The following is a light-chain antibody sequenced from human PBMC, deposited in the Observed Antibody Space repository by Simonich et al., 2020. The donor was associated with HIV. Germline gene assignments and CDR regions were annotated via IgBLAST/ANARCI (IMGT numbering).Light chain of an antibody. CDR2: YAS. J-gene: IGKJ4*01. Sequence: EIVMTQSQATLSVSPGERATLSCRACQNIAGNLAWYQHKPGQAPRLLIYYASTRATGVPARFSGSGSGTEFTLTISSLQSEDFAVYYCQQYNNWPPLTFGGGTKVEIK. V-gene: IGKV3-15*01. CDR1: QNIAGN. CDR3: QQYNNWPPLT.